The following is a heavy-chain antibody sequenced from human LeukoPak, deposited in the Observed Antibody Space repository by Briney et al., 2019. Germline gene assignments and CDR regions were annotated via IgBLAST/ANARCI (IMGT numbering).Heavy chain of an antibody. J-gene: IGHJ4*02. Sequence: SETLSLTCTVSGGSISSYYWSWIRQPPGKGLEWIGYIYYSGSTNYNPSLKSRVTISVDTSKNQFSLKLNSVTAADTAVYYCARIRGSGSYYLALDYWGQGTLVTVSS. CDR3: ARIRGSGSYYLALDY. D-gene: IGHD3-10*01. CDR2: IYYSGST. V-gene: IGHV4-59*01. CDR1: GGSISSYY.